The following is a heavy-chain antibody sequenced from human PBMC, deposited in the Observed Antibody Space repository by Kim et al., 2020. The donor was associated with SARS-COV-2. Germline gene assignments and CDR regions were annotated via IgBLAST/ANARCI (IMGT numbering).Heavy chain of an antibody. CDR3: AWGQDRPKAAY. D-gene: IGHD2-15*01. J-gene: IGHJ4*02. CDR1: GASFRNYY. Sequence: SETLSLTCSVYGASFRNYYSSWFRQPTGKGLEWIGEINPSGSTSYNPSLQSRVTISIDSSKNYLSLKLTSMTAADTAVSFCAWGQDRPKAAYWGQGALVT. V-gene: IGHV4-34*01. CDR2: INPSGST.